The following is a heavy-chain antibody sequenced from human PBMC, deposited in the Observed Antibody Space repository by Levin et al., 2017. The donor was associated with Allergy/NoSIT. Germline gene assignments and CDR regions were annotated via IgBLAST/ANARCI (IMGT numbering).Heavy chain of an antibody. Sequence: SGPTLVKPTQTLTLTCTVSGFSISTSGMSVAWIRQPPGKALEWLALIDWDDDKYYNTSLKTRLTISRDTSKNQVGLTMANMDPEDTATYYCARIIRGDIPAFDVWGQGTMVTVSS. D-gene: IGHD3-10*01. J-gene: IGHJ3*01. CDR2: IDWDDDK. CDR1: GFSISTSGMS. V-gene: IGHV2-70*01. CDR3: ARIIRGDIPAFDV.